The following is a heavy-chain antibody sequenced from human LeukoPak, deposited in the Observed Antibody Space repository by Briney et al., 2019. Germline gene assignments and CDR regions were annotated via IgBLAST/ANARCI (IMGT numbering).Heavy chain of an antibody. J-gene: IGHJ4*02. D-gene: IGHD3-22*01. CDR2: IRQDGSEK. Sequence: GGSLRLSCAASGFTFSSYWMSWVRQAPGKGLEWVANIRQDGSEKYYVDSVKGRFTISRDNAKNSLYLQMNSLRAEDTAVYYCARGRRVYYDSSGYYIDYWGQGTLVTVSS. CDR1: GFTFSSYW. CDR3: ARGRRVYYDSSGYYIDY. V-gene: IGHV3-7*01.